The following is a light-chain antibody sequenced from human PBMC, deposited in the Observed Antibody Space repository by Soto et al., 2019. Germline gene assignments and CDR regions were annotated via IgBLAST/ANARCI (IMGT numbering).Light chain of an antibody. CDR2: GNI. CDR3: QSYDSSLSGWV. J-gene: IGLJ3*02. CDR1: SSNFGAGGD. V-gene: IGLV1-40*01. Sequence: QAVVTQPPSVSGAPGQRVTISCTGSSSNFGAGGDVHWYHQVPGAAPKLLIYGNINRPAGVPDRFSGSKSGTSASLAITGLQAEDEADYYCQSYDSSLSGWVFGGGTKLTVL.